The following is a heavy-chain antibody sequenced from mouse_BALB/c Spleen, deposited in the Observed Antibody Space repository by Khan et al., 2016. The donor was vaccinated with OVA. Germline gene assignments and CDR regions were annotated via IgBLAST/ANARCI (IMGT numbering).Heavy chain of an antibody. D-gene: IGHD1-1*01. V-gene: IGHV1-20*02. CDR2: INPHIGET. CDR3: AKKNGSYFDY. J-gene: IGHJ2*01. CDR1: GYSFTGYF. Sequence: VQLQQSGPELVKPGASVKISCKASGYSFTGYFMNWVMQSHGKSLEWIGRINPHIGETFYNQKFTGKATLTVDESSSTAHMELRSLASEDSAVYYCAKKNGSYFDYWGQGTTLTVSS.